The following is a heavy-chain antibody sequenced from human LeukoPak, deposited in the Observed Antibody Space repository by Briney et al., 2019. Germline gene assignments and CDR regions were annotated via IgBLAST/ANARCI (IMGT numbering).Heavy chain of an antibody. CDR2: IYYSGST. Sequence: SETLSLTCTASGGSISSYYWSWIRQPPGKGLEWIGYIYYSGSTNYNPSLKSRVTISVDTSKNQFSLKLSSVTAADTAVYYCARGVVVTAADYFDYWGQGTLVTVSS. CDR3: ARGVVVTAADYFDY. V-gene: IGHV4-59*01. J-gene: IGHJ4*02. D-gene: IGHD2-21*02. CDR1: GGSISSYY.